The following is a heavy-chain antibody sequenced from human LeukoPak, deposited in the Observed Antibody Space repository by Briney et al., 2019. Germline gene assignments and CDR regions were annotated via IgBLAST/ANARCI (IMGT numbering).Heavy chain of an antibody. CDR2: ISYDGSNK. J-gene: IGHJ4*02. CDR1: GFTFSSYA. D-gene: IGHD3-22*01. CDR3: ARDHARVVITLVDY. V-gene: IGHV3-30-3*01. Sequence: PGRSLRLSCAAFGFTFSSYAMHWVRQAPGKGLEWVAVISYDGSNKYYADSVKGRFTISRDNSKNTLYLQMNSLRAEDTAVYYCARDHARVVITLVDYWGQGTLVTVSS.